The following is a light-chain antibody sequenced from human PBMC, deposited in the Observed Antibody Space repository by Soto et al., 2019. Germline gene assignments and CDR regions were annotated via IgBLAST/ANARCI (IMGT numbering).Light chain of an antibody. CDR3: QQYESFPLT. V-gene: IGKV1-16*02. Sequence: DIQMTQSPSSLSASVGDSVTITCRASQGINKFLAWFQQKPGTAPKSLISTASRLQSGVPSQFSGSGLGTHFTLTINNLQPEDFATYYCQQYESFPLTFGGGTRVEIK. J-gene: IGKJ4*02. CDR1: QGINKF. CDR2: TAS.